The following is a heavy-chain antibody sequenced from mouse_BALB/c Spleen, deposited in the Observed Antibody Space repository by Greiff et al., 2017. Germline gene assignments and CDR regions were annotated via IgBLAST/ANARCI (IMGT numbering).Heavy chain of an antibody. J-gene: IGHJ1*01. Sequence: QVQLQQSGAELAKPGASVKMSCKASGYTFTSYWMHWVKQRPGQGLEWIGYINPSTGYTEYNQKFKDKATLTLDKSSSTAYMQLSSLTSEDSAVYYSARRNYRYETFDVWGAGTTGTVAS. CDR1: GYTFTSYW. V-gene: IGHV1-7*01. CDR2: INPSTGYT. CDR3: ARRNYRYETFDV. D-gene: IGHD2-14*01.